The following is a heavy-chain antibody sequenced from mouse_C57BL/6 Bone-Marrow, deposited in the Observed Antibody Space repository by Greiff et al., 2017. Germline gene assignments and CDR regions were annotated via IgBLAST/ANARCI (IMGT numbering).Heavy chain of an antibody. V-gene: IGHV8-12*01. CDR3: AHSGLYDYDDY. Sequence: QVTLKVSGPGILQSSQTLSLTCSFSGFSLSTSGMGVSWIRQPSGKGLEWLAHIYWDDDKRYNPSLKSRLPISKDTSRNQVFLKITRVDTADTATSYCAHSGLYDYDDYWGQGTTLTVSS. J-gene: IGHJ2*01. CDR2: IYWDDDK. CDR1: GFSLSTSGMG. D-gene: IGHD2-4*01.